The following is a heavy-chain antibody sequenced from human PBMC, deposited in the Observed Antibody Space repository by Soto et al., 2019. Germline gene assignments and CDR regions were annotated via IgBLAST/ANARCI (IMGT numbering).Heavy chain of an antibody. J-gene: IGHJ4*02. V-gene: IGHV3-21*04. CDR2: ISSSSTYI. CDR1: GFTFSSHS. Sequence: VQVVESGGGLVKPGGSLRLSCAASGFTFSSHSMNWVRQAPGKGLEWVSTISSSSTYIYYADSVKGRFTISRDTAKNSLYLQMNSLRAEDTAVYYCAKVTGYYMDHWGQGTLVTVSS. D-gene: IGHD3-9*01. CDR3: AKVTGYYMDH.